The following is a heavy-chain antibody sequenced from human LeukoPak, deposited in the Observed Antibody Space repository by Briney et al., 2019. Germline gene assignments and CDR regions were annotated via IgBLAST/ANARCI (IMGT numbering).Heavy chain of an antibody. CDR2: IYYSGST. CDR3: AGTYCSGGSCYSELYYYYGMDV. V-gene: IGHV4-59*08. CDR1: GGSISSYY. J-gene: IGHJ6*04. D-gene: IGHD2-15*01. Sequence: PSETLSLTCTVSGGSISSYYWSWIRQPPGKGLEWIGYIYYSGSTNYNPSLKSRVTISVDTSKNQFSLKLSSVTAADTAVYYCAGTYCSGGSCYSELYYYYGMDVWGKGTTVTVSS.